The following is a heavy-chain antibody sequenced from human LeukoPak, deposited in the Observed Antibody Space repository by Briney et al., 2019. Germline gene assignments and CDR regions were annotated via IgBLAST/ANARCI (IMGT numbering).Heavy chain of an antibody. CDR3: ARELGATNSCYYGMDV. V-gene: IGHV3-66*01. D-gene: IGHD1-26*01. Sequence: GGSLRLSCAASGFTVSSNYMSWVRQAPGKRLEWVSVIYSGGSTYYADSVKGRFTISRDNSKNTLYLQMNSLRAEDTAVYYCARELGATNSCYYGMDVWGQGTTVTVSS. CDR2: IYSGGST. CDR1: GFTVSSNY. J-gene: IGHJ6*02.